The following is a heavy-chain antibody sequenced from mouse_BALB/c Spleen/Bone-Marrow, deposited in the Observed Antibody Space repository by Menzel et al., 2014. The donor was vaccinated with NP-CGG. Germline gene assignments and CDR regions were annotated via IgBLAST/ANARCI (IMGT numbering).Heavy chain of an antibody. CDR1: GFNIKDTD. CDR2: IDPANGNT. Sequence: EVNLVESGAKLVKPGASVKLSCTASGFNIKDTDMHWVKQRPEQGLEWIGRIDPANGNTKYDPKFQGMATITADTSSNTAYLELSSLTSEDTAVYCCASYYYSSSSFAYWGQGTLVTVSA. V-gene: IGHV14-3*02. J-gene: IGHJ3*01. D-gene: IGHD1-1*01. CDR3: ASYYYSSSSFAY.